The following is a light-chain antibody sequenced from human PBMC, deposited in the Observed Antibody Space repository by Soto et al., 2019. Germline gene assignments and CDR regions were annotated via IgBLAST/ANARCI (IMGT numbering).Light chain of an antibody. CDR2: EVS. CDR1: SSDVGSYNL. CDR3: CSYAGSSAVV. Sequence: QSALTQPASVSGSPGQSITISCTGNSSDVGSYNLVSWYQQHPGKAPKLKIYEVSKRPSGVSNRFSGSKSGNTASLTISGLQAEDEADYYCCSYAGSSAVVFGGGTKLTVL. J-gene: IGLJ2*01. V-gene: IGLV2-23*02.